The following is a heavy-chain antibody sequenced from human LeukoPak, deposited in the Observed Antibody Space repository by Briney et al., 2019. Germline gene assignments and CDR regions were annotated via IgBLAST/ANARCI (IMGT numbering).Heavy chain of an antibody. CDR2: ISGSGGST. V-gene: IGHV3-23*01. D-gene: IGHD3-10*01. CDR1: RFTFNTYA. J-gene: IGHJ4*02. Sequence: GGSLRLSCTASRFTFNTYAMSCVRQAPGKGLEWVSAISGSGGSTYYADSVKGRFTISRDNSKNTLYLQMSSLRAEDTAVDYCAKEGLVGLGELNWGRGTLLTVP. CDR3: AKEGLVGLGELN.